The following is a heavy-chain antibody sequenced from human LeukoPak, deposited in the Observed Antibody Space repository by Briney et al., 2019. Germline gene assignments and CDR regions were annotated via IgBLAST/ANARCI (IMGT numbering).Heavy chain of an antibody. CDR3: SREKSFLEWLSTGRRDGYYMDV. J-gene: IGHJ6*03. V-gene: IGHV3-21*04. CDR1: GFTFSSLW. Sequence: GGSLRLSCAASGFTFSSLWMNWVRPAPGKGLAWVSSISSSSSSYKYYADSVKSRFTVSRDKAKNSLYLQMNSLRADDTAVYYCSREKSFLEWLSTGRRDGYYMDVWGKGTTVTVSS. D-gene: IGHD3-3*02. CDR2: ISSSSSSYK.